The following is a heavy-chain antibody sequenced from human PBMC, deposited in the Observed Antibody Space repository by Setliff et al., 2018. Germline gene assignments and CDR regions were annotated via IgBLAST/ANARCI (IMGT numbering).Heavy chain of an antibody. J-gene: IGHJ4*02. V-gene: IGHV4-39*01. CDR1: GGSISSGSYY. Sequence: LSLTCSVSGGSISSGSYYWGWIRQSPGKGLEWIGSMYYSGSTYYNPSLKGRVTLSVDTTKNQFSLKLTSMTAADTAVYFCARHLLVQGTYHFDYWGQGSQVTVSS. CDR2: MYYSGST. D-gene: IGHD3-10*01. CDR3: ARHLLVQGTYHFDY.